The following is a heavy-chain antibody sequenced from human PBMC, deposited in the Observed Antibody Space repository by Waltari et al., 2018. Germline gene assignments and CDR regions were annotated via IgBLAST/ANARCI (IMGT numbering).Heavy chain of an antibody. CDR2: ISYDGSNK. Sequence: QVQLVESGGGVVQPGRSLRLSCAASGFTFSSYAMHWVRQAPGKGLGWVAVISYDGSNKYYADSVKGRFTISRDNSKNTLYLQMNSLRAEDTAVYYCARGQAANYDYWGQGTLVTVSS. CDR1: GFTFSSYA. CDR3: ARGQAANYDY. V-gene: IGHV3-30-3*01. J-gene: IGHJ4*02. D-gene: IGHD6-13*01.